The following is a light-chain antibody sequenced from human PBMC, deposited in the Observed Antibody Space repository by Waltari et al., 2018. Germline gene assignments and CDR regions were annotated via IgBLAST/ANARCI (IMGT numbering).Light chain of an antibody. CDR2: GAS. CDR1: QSVSSR. Sequence: ILLTQSPATLSVSPGERATLSCRASQSVSSRLAWYQQKPGQPPRLLFYGASTRATGVPGRFTASGSGTEYSLTISSLQPEDFAVFYCQQYHLWPLFTFGPGTKVDIK. V-gene: IGKV3-15*01. CDR3: QQYHLWPLFT. J-gene: IGKJ3*01.